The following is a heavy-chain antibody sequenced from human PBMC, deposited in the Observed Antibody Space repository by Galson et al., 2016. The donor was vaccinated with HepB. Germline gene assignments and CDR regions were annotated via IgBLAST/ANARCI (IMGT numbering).Heavy chain of an antibody. Sequence: SLRLSCAASGFTFSSYPMSWVRQAPGKGLEWVSGISGSGGSTYYADSVKGRFTISRDNSKNTLSLQMNNLGVEDTALYFCVRDNFADYWGQGTLVTVSS. J-gene: IGHJ4*02. CDR1: GFTFSSYP. D-gene: IGHD4-23*01. V-gene: IGHV3-23*01. CDR3: VRDNFADY. CDR2: ISGSGGST.